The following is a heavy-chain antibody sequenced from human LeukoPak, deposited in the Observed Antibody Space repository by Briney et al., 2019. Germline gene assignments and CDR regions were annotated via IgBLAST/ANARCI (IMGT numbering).Heavy chain of an antibody. D-gene: IGHD5-12*01. Sequence: PGGSLRLSCAASGFTFTYAWMSWVRQAPGKGLEWVSYISSTGYSKYYADSVKGRFTISRDNAKSSLYLQMNSLRAEDTAVYYCARYQQRGYESDYWGQGTLVTVSS. CDR3: ARYQQRGYESDY. CDR1: GFTFTYAW. J-gene: IGHJ4*02. V-gene: IGHV3-11*04. CDR2: ISSTGYSK.